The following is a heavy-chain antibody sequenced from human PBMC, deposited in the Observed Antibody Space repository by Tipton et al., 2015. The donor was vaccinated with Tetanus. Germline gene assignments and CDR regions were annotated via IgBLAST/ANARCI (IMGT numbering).Heavy chain of an antibody. CDR1: GGSISTGGYS. Sequence: TLSLTCTVSGGSISTGGYSWRWIRQPPGKGLECIGYIFRTGTTTYNPSLKSRVTISIDTSKKQFSLNLSSVIAADTAVYFCARCPYGGVSGTLYYWGQGILVTVSS. CDR3: ARCPYGGVSGTLYY. CDR2: IFRTGTT. J-gene: IGHJ4*02. V-gene: IGHV4-30-2*02. D-gene: IGHD4-23*01.